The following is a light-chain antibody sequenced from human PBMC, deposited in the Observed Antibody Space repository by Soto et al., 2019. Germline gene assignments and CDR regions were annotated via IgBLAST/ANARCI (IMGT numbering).Light chain of an antibody. CDR1: QSISSR. CDR3: QQRHSSWT. CDR2: ATS. J-gene: IGKJ1*01. V-gene: IGKV1-39*01. Sequence: DIQMTQSPSSLSASVGDRVTITCRASQSISSRLNWYQQKSGKAPKLLIYATSSLQSGVPSRFSGSGSGTDFTLTISSLQPEDFATYYCQQRHSSWTFGQGTKVEI.